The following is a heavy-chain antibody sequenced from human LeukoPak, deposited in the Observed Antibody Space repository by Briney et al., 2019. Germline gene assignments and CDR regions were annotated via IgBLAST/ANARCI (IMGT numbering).Heavy chain of an antibody. CDR1: GFTFDVYA. J-gene: IGHJ4*02. Sequence: PGGSLRLSCAASGFTFDVYAMSWVRQAPGKGLKWVSLISASGGNTNYADSVKGRFTISRDNSKNTLYLQMNSLRTEDTAMYYCAKHSGYCGTTTCVFHSWGQGTLVTVSS. V-gene: IGHV3-23*01. CDR3: AKHSGYCGTTTCVFHS. D-gene: IGHD2-2*01. CDR2: ISASGGNT.